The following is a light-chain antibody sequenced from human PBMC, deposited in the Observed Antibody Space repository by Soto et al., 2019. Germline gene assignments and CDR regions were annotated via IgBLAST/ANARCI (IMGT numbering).Light chain of an antibody. CDR1: SSDVGSYDR. CDR2: DVS. CDR3: CSYTTTDTYV. V-gene: IGLV2-14*03. Sequence: QSALTQPASVSGSPGQSITISCTGTSSDVGSYDRVSWYRQHPGKAPELMIYDVSHRPSGVSDRFSGSKSGNSASLSISALQPEDEADYYCCSYTTTDTYVFGTGTKVTVL. J-gene: IGLJ1*01.